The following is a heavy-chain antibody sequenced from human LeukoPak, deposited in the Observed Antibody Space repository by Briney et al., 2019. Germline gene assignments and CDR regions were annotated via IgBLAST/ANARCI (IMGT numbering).Heavy chain of an antibody. J-gene: IGHJ3*02. D-gene: IGHD1-1*01. CDR2: ISGSGATI. Sequence: PGGSLRLSCVGSGFSLGDNYMRWIRQAPGKGLEWISYISGSGATIFYADSVKGRFTISRDNIKNSLYLQMNSLRAEDTAVYYCARDLDGGVNWDAFDIWGQGTMVTVSS. CDR3: ARDLDGGVNWDAFDI. CDR1: GFSLGDNY. V-gene: IGHV3-11*01.